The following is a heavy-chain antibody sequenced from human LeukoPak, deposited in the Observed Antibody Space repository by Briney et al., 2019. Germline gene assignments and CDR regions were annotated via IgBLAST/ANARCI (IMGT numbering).Heavy chain of an antibody. CDR2: IYHSGST. CDR3: ASNRITVAKFDY. Sequence: PSETLSLTCAVSGGSISSGNWWSWVRQPPGKGLEWIGEIYHSGSTNYNPSLKSRVTISVDKSKNQFSLKLTSVTAADTAVYYCASNRITVAKFDYWGQGTLVTVSS. CDR1: GGSISSGNW. J-gene: IGHJ4*02. D-gene: IGHD6-19*01. V-gene: IGHV4-4*02.